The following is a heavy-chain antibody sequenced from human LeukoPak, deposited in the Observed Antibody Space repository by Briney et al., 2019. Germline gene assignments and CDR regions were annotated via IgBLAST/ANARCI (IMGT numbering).Heavy chain of an antibody. CDR2: IHYSGST. Sequence: SETLSLTCTVSAGSISSNYWSWIRQPPGKGLEWIGYIHYSGSTNYNPSLQSRVTTSVDTSKNQFSLKLRSVTAADTAVYYCARRYYDSSGYYYFDYWGQGTLVTVSS. V-gene: IGHV4-59*01. J-gene: IGHJ4*02. D-gene: IGHD3-22*01. CDR1: AGSISSNY. CDR3: ARRYYDSSGYYYFDY.